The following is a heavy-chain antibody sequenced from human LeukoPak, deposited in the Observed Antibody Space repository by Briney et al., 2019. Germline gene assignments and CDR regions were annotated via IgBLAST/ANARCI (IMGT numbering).Heavy chain of an antibody. V-gene: IGHV4-38-2*02. J-gene: IGHJ4*02. Sequence: SETLSLTCTVSGYSISSGYYWGWIRQPPGKGLEWIGSIYHSGITYYNPSLKSRVTISVDTSKNQFSLKLSSVTAADTAVYYFARDFDYWGQGTLVTVSS. CDR3: ARDFDY. CDR2: IYHSGIT. CDR1: GYSISSGYY.